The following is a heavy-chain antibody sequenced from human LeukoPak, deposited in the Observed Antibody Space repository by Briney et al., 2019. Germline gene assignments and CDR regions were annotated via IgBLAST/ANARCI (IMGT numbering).Heavy chain of an antibody. V-gene: IGHV4-59*01. CDR1: GGSISSYY. Sequence: NTSETLSLTCTVSGGSISSYYWSWIRQPPGKGLEWIGYIYYSGSTNYNPSLKSRVTISVDTSKNQFSLKLSSVTAADTAVYYCARLNQISLRYFDWLTHTYFDYWGQGTLVTVSS. J-gene: IGHJ4*02. CDR3: ARLNQISLRYFDWLTHTYFDY. D-gene: IGHD3-9*01. CDR2: IYYSGST.